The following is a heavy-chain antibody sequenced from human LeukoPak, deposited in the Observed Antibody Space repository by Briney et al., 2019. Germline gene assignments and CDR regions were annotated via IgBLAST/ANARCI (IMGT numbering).Heavy chain of an antibody. V-gene: IGHV3-15*01. J-gene: IGHJ4*02. CDR3: TTVDLRGD. Sequence: PGGSLRLSCAPSGYTFRNAEMSGVREAPGEGGEGVGRIKSKTDGGTTDYAAPVKGRFTISRDDSKNTLYLQMNSLKTEDTAVYYCTTVDLRGDWGQGTLVTVSS. D-gene: IGHD3-16*01. CDR1: GYTFRNAE. CDR2: IKSKTDGGTT.